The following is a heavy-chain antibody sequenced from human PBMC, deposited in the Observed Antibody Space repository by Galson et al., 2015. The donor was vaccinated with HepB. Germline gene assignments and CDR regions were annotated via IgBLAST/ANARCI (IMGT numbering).Heavy chain of an antibody. J-gene: IGHJ4*02. CDR3: ARRAAYYDSSGYYYLWTHERDY. D-gene: IGHD3-22*01. Sequence: SETLSLTCTVSGGSTSSSSYYWGWIRQPPGKGLEWIGSIYYSGSTYYNPSLKSRVTISVDTSKNQFSLKLSSVTAADTAVYYCARRAAYYDSSGYYYLWTHERDYWGQGTLVTVSS. V-gene: IGHV4-39*01. CDR2: IYYSGST. CDR1: GGSTSSSSYY.